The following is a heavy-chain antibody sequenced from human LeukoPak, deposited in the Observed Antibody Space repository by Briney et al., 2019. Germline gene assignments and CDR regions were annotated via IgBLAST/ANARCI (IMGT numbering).Heavy chain of an antibody. CDR3: AREGIAVALDY. Sequence: GASVKVPCKASGGTFSSYAISWVRQAPGQGLEWMGRIIPILGIANYAQKFQGRVTITADKSSSTAYMELSSLRSEDTAVYYCAREGIAVALDYWGQGTLVTVSS. CDR2: IIPILGIA. CDR1: GGTFSSYA. V-gene: IGHV1-69*04. D-gene: IGHD6-19*01. J-gene: IGHJ4*02.